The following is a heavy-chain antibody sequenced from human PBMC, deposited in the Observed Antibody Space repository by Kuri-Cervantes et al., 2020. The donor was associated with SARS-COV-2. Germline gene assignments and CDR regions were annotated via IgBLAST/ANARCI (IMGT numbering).Heavy chain of an antibody. CDR1: GYTFTGYY. J-gene: IGHJ4*02. CDR3: ARGLGGQHGGY. V-gene: IGHV1-2*06. CDR2: INPNSGGT. D-gene: IGHD3-3*01. Sequence: ASVKVSCKASGYTFTGYYMHWVRQAPGQGLEWMGRINPNSGGTNYAQKFQGRVTMTRDKSISTAYMELSSLKAEDTAVYYCARGLGGQHGGYWGQGTRVTVSS.